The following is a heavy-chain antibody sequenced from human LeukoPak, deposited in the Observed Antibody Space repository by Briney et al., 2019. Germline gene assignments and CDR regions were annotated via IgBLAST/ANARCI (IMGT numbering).Heavy chain of an antibody. CDR2: INSDGSIT. CDR1: GFTFSIYW. D-gene: IGHD4-17*01. J-gene: IGHJ4*02. V-gene: IGHV3-74*01. CDR3: ARDRYGDDDFR. Sequence: PGGSLRLSCAASGFTFSIYWMHWVRQAPGMGLVWVSRINSDGSITSYADSVKGRFTISRDNADNTLYLQMNSLSAEDTAVYYCARDRYGDDDFRWGQGTLVTVSS.